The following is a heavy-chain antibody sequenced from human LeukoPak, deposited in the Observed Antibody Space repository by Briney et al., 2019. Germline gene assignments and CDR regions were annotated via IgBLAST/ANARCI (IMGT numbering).Heavy chain of an antibody. CDR1: GFTFSSYV. J-gene: IGHJ4*02. CDR3: AKGRRGVGTTDFDY. V-gene: IGHV3-23*01. CDR2: ITGSAHST. D-gene: IGHD1-26*01. Sequence: GGSLRLSCAASGFTFSSYVMTWVRQAPGKGLEWVSDITGSAHSTNYADSVKGRFTISRDNSKNTLDLQMNSLTAEDTAVYYCAKGRRGVGTTDFDYWGQGTLVTVSS.